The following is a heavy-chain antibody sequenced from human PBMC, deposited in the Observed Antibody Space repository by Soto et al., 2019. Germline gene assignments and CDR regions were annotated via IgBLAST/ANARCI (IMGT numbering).Heavy chain of an antibody. CDR2: ISGSGGST. CDR1: GFTFSSYA. D-gene: IGHD2-8*01. V-gene: IGHV3-23*01. CDR3: AKGMVYYYYYGMDV. J-gene: IGHJ6*02. Sequence: EVQLLESGGGLVQPGGSLRLSCAASGFTFSSYAMSWVRQAPGKGLEWVSAISGSGGSTYYADSVKGRFTISRDNSKNALYLQMNSLRAEDTAVYYCAKGMVYYYYYGMDVWGQGTTVTVSS.